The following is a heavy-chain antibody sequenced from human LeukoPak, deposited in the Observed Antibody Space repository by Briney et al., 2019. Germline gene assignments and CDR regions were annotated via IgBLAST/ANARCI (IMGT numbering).Heavy chain of an antibody. V-gene: IGHV3-11*06. Sequence: GGSLRLSCAASGFVFGDYYMSWIRQAPGKGLEWVSYISTSSGYTNYADTVKGRFTVSRDNAKSSLYLQMHSLRAEDTAVYYCARAGYSTGWPIDYWGQGTLVTVSS. CDR1: GFVFGDYY. CDR2: ISTSSGYT. D-gene: IGHD6-25*01. J-gene: IGHJ4*02. CDR3: ARAGYSTGWPIDY.